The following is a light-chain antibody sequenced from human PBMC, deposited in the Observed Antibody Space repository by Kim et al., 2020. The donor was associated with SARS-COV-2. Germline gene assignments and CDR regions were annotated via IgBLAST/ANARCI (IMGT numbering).Light chain of an antibody. V-gene: IGKV3-11*01. Sequence: EIVLTQSPATLSLSPGERATLSCRASQSVSTYLAWYQQKPGQTPRLLIYDASNRATGIPVRFSGSGSGTDFTLTISSLEPEDFAVYYCQQCTSWPLTFGQGTRLEIK. CDR3: QQCTSWPLT. J-gene: IGKJ5*01. CDR2: DAS. CDR1: QSVSTY.